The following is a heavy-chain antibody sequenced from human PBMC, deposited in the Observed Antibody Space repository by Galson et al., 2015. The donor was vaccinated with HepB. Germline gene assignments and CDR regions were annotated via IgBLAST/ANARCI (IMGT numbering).Heavy chain of an antibody. D-gene: IGHD2-8*01. Sequence: SLRLSCAASGFTFSSYSMNWVRQAPGKGLEWVSYISSSSSTIYYADSVKGRFTISRDNAKNSLYLQMNSLRAEDTAVYYCASTNGYYYGMDVWGQGTTVTVSS. V-gene: IGHV3-48*01. CDR1: GFTFSSYS. CDR2: ISSSSSTI. CDR3: ASTNGYYYGMDV. J-gene: IGHJ6*02.